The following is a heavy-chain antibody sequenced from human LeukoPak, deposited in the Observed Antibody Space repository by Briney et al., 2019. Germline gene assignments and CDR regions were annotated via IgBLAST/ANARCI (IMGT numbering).Heavy chain of an antibody. D-gene: IGHD3-16*01. Sequence: GGSLRLSCAPSGFTFDDYGMSWVGQAPGKGRGGVSGINWKGGSTGYADSVKGRFTISRDNAKNSLYLQMNSLRAEDTALYYCARVLWGSYFNWFDPWGQGTLVTVSS. CDR3: ARVLWGSYFNWFDP. J-gene: IGHJ5*02. CDR2: INWKGGST. CDR1: GFTFDDYG. V-gene: IGHV3-20*04.